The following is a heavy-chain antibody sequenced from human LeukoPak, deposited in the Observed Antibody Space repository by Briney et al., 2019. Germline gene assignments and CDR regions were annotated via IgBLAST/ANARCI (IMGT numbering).Heavy chain of an antibody. D-gene: IGHD6-13*01. CDR3: AIVGNIPAAAY. CDR2: ISSSSSYI. J-gene: IGHJ4*02. V-gene: IGHV3-21*01. CDR1: GFTFSSYS. Sequence: KPGGSLRLSGASSGFTFSSYSMNWARQAPGQGLEWVSSISSSSSYIYYADSVKGRFTISRDNAKNSLYLQMNSLRAEDTAVHYCAIVGNIPAAAYWGQRTLVTVSS.